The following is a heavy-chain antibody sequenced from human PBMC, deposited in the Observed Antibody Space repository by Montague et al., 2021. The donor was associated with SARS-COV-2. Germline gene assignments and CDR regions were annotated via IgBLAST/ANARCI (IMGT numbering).Heavy chain of an antibody. V-gene: IGHV4-4*02. CDR3: AGAMIVVTRDAFYI. J-gene: IGHJ3*02. D-gene: IGHD3-22*01. CDR2: ISHSGNT. Sequence: SETLSLTCSVSGGSISTTNWWSWVRQPQGKGLEWFGEISHSGNTNYNSSVRSRVTILLDKSKNQFSLKLSSLTAADPAVYYCAGAMIVVTRDAFYIWGRGTKVIVSP. CDR1: GGSISTTNW.